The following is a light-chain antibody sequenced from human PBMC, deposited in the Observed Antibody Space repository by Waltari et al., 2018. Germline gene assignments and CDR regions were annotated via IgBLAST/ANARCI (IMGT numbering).Light chain of an antibody. CDR1: SSDVGGYNY. CDR2: DVS. V-gene: IGLV2-14*03. J-gene: IGLJ2*01. CDR3: SSYTSSSTLI. Sequence: QSALTQPASVSGSPGQSITISCTGTSSDVGGYNYVSWYQQHPGKSPRLMIYDVSNRPSEVSNRFSGSKSGNTASLTISGLQAEDEADYHCSSYTSSSTLIFGGGTKLTVL.